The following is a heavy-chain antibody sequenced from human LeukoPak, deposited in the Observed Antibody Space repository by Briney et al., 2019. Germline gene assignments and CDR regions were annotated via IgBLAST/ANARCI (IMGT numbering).Heavy chain of an antibody. CDR2: INHSGST. J-gene: IGHJ4*02. D-gene: IGHD2-15*01. Sequence: SQTLSLTCAVYGGSFSGYYWSWIRQPPGKGLEWIGEINHSGSTNYNPSLKSRVTISVDTSKNQFSLKLSSVTAADTAVYYCARGLDCSGGSCYGRNDYWGQGTLVTVSS. CDR1: GGSFSGYY. CDR3: ARGLDCSGGSCYGRNDY. V-gene: IGHV4-34*01.